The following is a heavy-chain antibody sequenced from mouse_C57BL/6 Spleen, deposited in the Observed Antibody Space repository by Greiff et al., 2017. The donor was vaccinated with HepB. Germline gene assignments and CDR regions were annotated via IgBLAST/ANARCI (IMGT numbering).Heavy chain of an antibody. CDR1: GYTFTSYW. CDR2: IDPSDSYT. Sequence: QVQLQQPGAELVMPGASVKLSCKASGYTFTSYWMHWVKQRPGQGLEWIGEIDPSDSYTNYNQKFKGKSTLTVDKSSSTAYMQLSSLTSEDSAVYYCASYYGNVYWYFDVWGTGTTVTVSS. V-gene: IGHV1-69*01. J-gene: IGHJ1*03. D-gene: IGHD2-1*01. CDR3: ASYYGNVYWYFDV.